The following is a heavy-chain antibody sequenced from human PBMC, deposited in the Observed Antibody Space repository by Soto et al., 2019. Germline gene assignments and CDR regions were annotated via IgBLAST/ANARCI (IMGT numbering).Heavy chain of an antibody. CDR1: GFTFSNYN. Sequence: EVQLLESGGGLVKPGGSLRLSCAASGFTFSNYNMNWVRQAPGKGLEWVSSISSSSTFKNYADSVKGRFTISRDNDKNSVYLHMSSLGAEDTAVYYCARDPPLSMIVVVGVDDFWGQGTLVTVSS. CDR2: ISSSSTFK. D-gene: IGHD3-22*01. V-gene: IGHV3-21*02. CDR3: ARDPPLSMIVVVGVDDF. J-gene: IGHJ4*02.